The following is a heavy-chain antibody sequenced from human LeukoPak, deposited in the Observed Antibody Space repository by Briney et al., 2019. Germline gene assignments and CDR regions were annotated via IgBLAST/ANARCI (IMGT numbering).Heavy chain of an antibody. CDR1: GFTFSHAW. D-gene: IGHD2-15*01. CDR2: IKNEVDGGTT. J-gene: IGHJ4*02. V-gene: IGHV3-15*01. Sequence: GGSLRLSCAVFGFTFSHAWMSWVRQAPGKGLEWVGRIKNEVDGGTTDYAAPVKGRFTIARDDSKNTLYLQMNSLKSEDTAVYYCTTIRGFCGGRSCLGYWGQGTLVTVSS. CDR3: TTIRGFCGGRSCLGY.